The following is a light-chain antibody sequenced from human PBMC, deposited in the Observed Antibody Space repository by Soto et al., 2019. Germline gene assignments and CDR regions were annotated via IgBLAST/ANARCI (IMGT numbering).Light chain of an antibody. CDR2: RAS. CDR3: QQYFGTPLT. V-gene: IGKV3-15*01. Sequence: IMMTQSPATLSVSLGERATLSCRAGQTIYSNVAWYQQRPGQAPRLLIYRASTRATGVPARFSGSGSGTDFTLTIRNLQAEDVAVYYCQQYFGTPLTFGGGTKVDIK. CDR1: QTIYSN. J-gene: IGKJ4*01.